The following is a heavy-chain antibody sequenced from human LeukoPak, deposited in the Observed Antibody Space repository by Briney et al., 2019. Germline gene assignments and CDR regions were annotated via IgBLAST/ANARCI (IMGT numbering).Heavy chain of an antibody. Sequence: GGSLRLSCAASGFTFSSYAMSWVRQAPGKGLEWVSAISGSGGSTYYADSVKGRFTISRDNSKHTLYLQMNSLRAEDTAVYYCAKMGDCSSTSCPPLPYYYYGMDVWGKGTTVTVSS. J-gene: IGHJ6*04. D-gene: IGHD2-2*01. CDR2: ISGSGGST. CDR3: AKMGDCSSTSCPPLPYYYYGMDV. CDR1: GFTFSSYA. V-gene: IGHV3-23*01.